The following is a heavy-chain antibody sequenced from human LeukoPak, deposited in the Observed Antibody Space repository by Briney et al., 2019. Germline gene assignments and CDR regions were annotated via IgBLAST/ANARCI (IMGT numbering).Heavy chain of an antibody. D-gene: IGHD2-2*01. V-gene: IGHV3-23*01. CDR3: AKDSFSTE. Sequence: GGSLRLSCAASGFTFSSDSMTWFRQPPGKGLEWVSTISGSGVSTFYADPVKGRFTISRDNSKNTLYLRMNSLSAEDTAVYYCAKDSFSTEWGQGTLVTVSS. J-gene: IGHJ4*02. CDR1: GFTFSSDS. CDR2: ISGSGVST.